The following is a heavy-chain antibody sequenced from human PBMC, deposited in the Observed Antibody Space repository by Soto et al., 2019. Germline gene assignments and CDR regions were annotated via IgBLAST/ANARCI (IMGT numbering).Heavy chain of an antibody. V-gene: IGHV3-30-3*01. CDR1: GFTFSNYI. D-gene: IGHD2-15*01. CDR2: ILHDGNNK. Sequence: GGSLRLSCAASGFTFSNYIMHWVRQAPGKGLEWVAIILHDGNNKYYAESVKGRFTISRDNSENTLYLQMNSLRAEDTAVYYCARDTERYCSGGSCYYFDYWGQGTLVTVSS. CDR3: ARDTERYCSGGSCYYFDY. J-gene: IGHJ4*02.